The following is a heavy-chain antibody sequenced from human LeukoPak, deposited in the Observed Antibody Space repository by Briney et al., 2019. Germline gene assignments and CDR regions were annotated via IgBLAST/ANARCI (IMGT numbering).Heavy chain of an antibody. J-gene: IGHJ4*02. CDR3: ARDLVEMGFDY. D-gene: IGHD5-24*01. CDR1: GNTVSGQY. CDR2: INPNTGGT. Sequence: ASVKVSCKTSGNTVSGQYMHWVRQAPGQGLEWVAWINPNTGGTDYAEGLQGRITVTRDTSTTTFYMELSNLRSDDTAVYYCARDLVEMGFDYWGQGTLVTVSS. V-gene: IGHV1-2*02.